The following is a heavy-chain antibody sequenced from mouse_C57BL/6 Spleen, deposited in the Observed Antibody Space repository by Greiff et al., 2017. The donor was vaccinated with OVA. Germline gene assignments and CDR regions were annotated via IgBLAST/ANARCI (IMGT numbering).Heavy chain of an antibody. CDR1: GYAFSSSW. CDR3: ARWYYDGYFYAMDY. D-gene: IGHD2-3*01. V-gene: IGHV1-82*01. Sequence: VQLQQSGPELVKPGASVKISCKASGYAFSSSWMNWVKQRPGKGLEWIGRIYPGDGDTNYNGKFKGKATLTADKSSSTAYMQLSSLTSEDSAVYFCARWYYDGYFYAMDYWVKEPQSPSPQ. CDR2: IYPGDGDT. J-gene: IGHJ4*01.